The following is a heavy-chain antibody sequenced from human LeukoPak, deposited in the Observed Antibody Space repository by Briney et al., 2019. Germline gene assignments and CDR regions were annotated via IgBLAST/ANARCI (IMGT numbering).Heavy chain of an antibody. V-gene: IGHV1-2*02. J-gene: IGHJ4*02. CDR1: GYMFIGYY. CDR2: INPNSGGT. D-gene: IGHD2-2*01. Sequence: GASVKVSCKASGYMFIGYYIHWVRQAPGQGLEWLGWINPNSGGTNYAQKFQGRVTMTRDTSISTAYMDLRSLTSDDTAVYYCARTSAMDYWGQGTLVTVSS. CDR3: ARTSAMDY.